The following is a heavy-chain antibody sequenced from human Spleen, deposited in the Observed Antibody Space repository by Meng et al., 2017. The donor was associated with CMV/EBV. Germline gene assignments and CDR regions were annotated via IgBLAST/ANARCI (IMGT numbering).Heavy chain of an antibody. V-gene: IGHV3-48*04. D-gene: IGHD3-3*01. CDR1: GFTFSSYT. J-gene: IGHJ6*02. Sequence: GGSLRLSCTASGFTFSSYTMNWVRQPPGKGLEWVSYISSSGRAVHYADSLRGRFTVSRDNAKNSLYLQMNSLRAEDTAVYYCARDFSSGEALLLYYYGMDVWGQGTTVTVSS. CDR2: ISSSGRAV. CDR3: ARDFSSGEALLLYYYGMDV.